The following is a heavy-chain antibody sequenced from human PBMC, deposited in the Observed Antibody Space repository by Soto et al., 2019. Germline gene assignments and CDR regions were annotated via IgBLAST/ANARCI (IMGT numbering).Heavy chain of an antibody. CDR3: ARDFSAYCGGDCAALFDY. CDR2: ISSSSSYI. V-gene: IGHV3-21*01. Sequence: GGSLRLSCSAFGFTFSDYGMHRVRQAPGKGLEWVSSISSSSSYIYYADSVKGRFTISRDNAKNSLYLQMNSLRAEDTAVYYCARDFSAYCGGDCAALFDYWGQGTLVTVSS. J-gene: IGHJ4*02. CDR1: GFTFSDYG. D-gene: IGHD2-21*02.